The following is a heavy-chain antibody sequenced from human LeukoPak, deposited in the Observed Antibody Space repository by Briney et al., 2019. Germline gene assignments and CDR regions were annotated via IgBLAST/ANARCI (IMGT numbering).Heavy chain of an antibody. CDR3: AKDRSRNAMVLYYFDY. Sequence: GGSLRLSCAASGFTFSSYAMSWVRQAPGKGLEWVSAISGSGGSTYYADSVKGRFTISRDNSKNTLYLQMNSLRAEDTAVYYCAKDRSRNAMVLYYFDYWGQGTLVTVSS. V-gene: IGHV3-23*01. CDR1: GFTFSSYA. CDR2: ISGSGGST. D-gene: IGHD3-10*01. J-gene: IGHJ4*02.